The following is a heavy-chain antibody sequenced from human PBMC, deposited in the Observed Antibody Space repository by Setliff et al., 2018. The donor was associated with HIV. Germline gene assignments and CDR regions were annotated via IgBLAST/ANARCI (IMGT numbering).Heavy chain of an antibody. J-gene: IGHJ3*01. Sequence: SVKVSCKASGYIFTDYYMHWVRQAPGQGLEWMGRIISILGTPNYSHKFQGRVTITADKSTTTTYMELSSLRSDDTAIYYCARDFHVLGYCSADSCPYDASDVWGQGTMVTVSS. CDR1: GYIFTDYY. D-gene: IGHD2-15*01. CDR3: ARDFHVLGYCSADSCPYDASDV. CDR2: IISILGTP. V-gene: IGHV1-69*08.